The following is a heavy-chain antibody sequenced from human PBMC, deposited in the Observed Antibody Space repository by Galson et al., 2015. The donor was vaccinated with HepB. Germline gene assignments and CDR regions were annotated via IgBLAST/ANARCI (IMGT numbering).Heavy chain of an antibody. V-gene: IGHV7-4-1*02. J-gene: IGHJ4*02. CDR3: TKVIRGVGSGWYGFDY. Sequence: SVKVSCKASGYIFANYAINWVRQAPGQGLEWMGSINTNTGNPTYAQGFTGRLEFSLDTSVSTAYLQISSLKAEDTAMYYCTKVIRGVGSGWYGFDYWGQGTLVTVSS. D-gene: IGHD6-19*01. CDR2: INTNTGNP. CDR1: GYIFANYA.